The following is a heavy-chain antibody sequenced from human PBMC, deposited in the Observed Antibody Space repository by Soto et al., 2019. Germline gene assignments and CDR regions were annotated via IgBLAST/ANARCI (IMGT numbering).Heavy chain of an antibody. V-gene: IGHV3-23*01. D-gene: IGHD6-25*01. J-gene: IGHJ1*01. CDR1: RFTFSSYA. CDR3: ARGAGPSDSGRH. Sequence: EVQLLESGGGLVQPGGSLRLSCAASRFTFSSYAMNWVRQGPGKGLEWVSAISGSGGSTNYADSMKGRFTISRDNSKNTLYLQMNSLRTEDTAVYYCARGAGPSDSGRHWGQGTLVTVSS. CDR2: ISGSGGST.